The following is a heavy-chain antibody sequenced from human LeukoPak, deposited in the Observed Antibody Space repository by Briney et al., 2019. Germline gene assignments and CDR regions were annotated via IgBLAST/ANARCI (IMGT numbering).Heavy chain of an antibody. D-gene: IGHD4-17*01. CDR2: ISYDGSNK. CDR3: ARDHWTTVTPYYFDY. CDR1: GFTFSSYA. V-gene: IGHV3-30-3*01. Sequence: GGSLRLSCAASGFTFSSYAMHWVRQAPGKGLEWVAVISYDGSNKYYADSVKGRFTISRDNSKNTLYLQMNSLRAEDTAVYYCARDHWTTVTPYYFDYWGQGTLVTVSS. J-gene: IGHJ4*02.